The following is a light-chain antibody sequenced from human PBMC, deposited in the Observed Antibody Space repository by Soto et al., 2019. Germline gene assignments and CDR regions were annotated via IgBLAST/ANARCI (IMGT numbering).Light chain of an antibody. Sequence: QSALTQPASVSGSPGQSITISCTGTSSDVGAYNYVSWYQQYPGKAPKLMIYDVTNRPSGVSNRFSGSKSGNTASLTISGLQAEDEADYYGSSHTSSSSLVLFGGGTKLTGL. CDR1: SSDVGAYNY. V-gene: IGLV2-14*01. J-gene: IGLJ3*02. CDR3: SSHTSSSSLVL. CDR2: DVT.